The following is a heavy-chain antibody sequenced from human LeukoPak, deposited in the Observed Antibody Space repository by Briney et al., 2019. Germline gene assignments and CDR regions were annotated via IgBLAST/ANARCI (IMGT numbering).Heavy chain of an antibody. D-gene: IGHD6-6*01. Sequence: SETLSLTCAVYGGSFSGYYWSWIRQPPGKGLEWIGEINHSGSTNYNPSLKSRVTISVDASKNQFSLKLSSVTAADTAVYYCARGLRRYSSSSRGAFDIWGQGTMVTVSS. CDR2: INHSGST. V-gene: IGHV4-34*01. CDR1: GGSFSGYY. CDR3: ARGLRRYSSSSRGAFDI. J-gene: IGHJ3*02.